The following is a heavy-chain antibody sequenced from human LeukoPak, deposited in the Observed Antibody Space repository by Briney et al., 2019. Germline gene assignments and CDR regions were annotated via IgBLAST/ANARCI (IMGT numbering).Heavy chain of an antibody. V-gene: IGHV4-39*01. CDR3: ARGVVGATDPNWYFDL. CDR2: IYYTGST. CDR1: GGSISNNSYY. D-gene: IGHD1-26*01. J-gene: IGHJ2*01. Sequence: SETLSLTCTVSGGSISNNSYYWGWIRQPPGKGLEWIGSIYYTGSTYYNPSLESRVTISIDTSKNQFSLKLSSVTAADTAVYYCARGVVGATDPNWYFDLWGRGTLVTVSS.